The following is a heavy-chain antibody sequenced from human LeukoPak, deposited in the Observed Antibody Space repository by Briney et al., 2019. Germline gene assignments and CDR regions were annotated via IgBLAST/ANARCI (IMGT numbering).Heavy chain of an antibody. D-gene: IGHD5-24*01. V-gene: IGHV3-11*04. CDR1: GFTFSDYY. CDR2: ISSSGSTI. J-gene: IGHJ4*02. CDR3: ARRVRFGDGWVFDS. Sequence: GGSLRLSCAASGFTFSDYYMSWIRQAPGKGLEWVSYISSSGSTIYYADSVKGRFTISRDNAKNSLYLQMNSLRAEDTAVYYCARRVRFGDGWVFDSWGQGTLVTVSS.